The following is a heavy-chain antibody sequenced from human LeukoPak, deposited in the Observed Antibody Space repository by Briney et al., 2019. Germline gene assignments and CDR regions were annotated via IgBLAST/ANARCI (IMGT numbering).Heavy chain of an antibody. V-gene: IGHV1-2*02. CDR1: GYTFTGYY. J-gene: IGHJ3*02. CDR2: INPNSGGT. D-gene: IGHD2-15*01. CDR3: ASWLDIVVVVAASASDAFDI. Sequence: GASVKVSCKASGYTFTGYYMHWVRQAPGQGLEWMGWINPNSGGTNYAQKFQGRVTMTRDTSISTAYMELSRLRSDDTAVYYCASWLDIVVVVAASASDAFDIWGQGTMVTVSS.